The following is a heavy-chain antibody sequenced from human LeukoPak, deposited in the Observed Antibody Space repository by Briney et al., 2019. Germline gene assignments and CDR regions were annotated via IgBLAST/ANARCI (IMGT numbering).Heavy chain of an antibody. CDR1: GGSISTSIYY. CDR3: ARLGSSWYYYFDY. V-gene: IGHV4-39*01. CDR2: IYYSGST. Sequence: SETLSLTCTVSGGSISTSIYYWGWIRQPPGKGLEWIGSIYYSGSTYYNPSLKSRVTISVDTSKNQFSLKLSSVTAADTAVYYCARLGSSWYYYFDYWGQGTLVTVSS. J-gene: IGHJ4*02. D-gene: IGHD6-13*01.